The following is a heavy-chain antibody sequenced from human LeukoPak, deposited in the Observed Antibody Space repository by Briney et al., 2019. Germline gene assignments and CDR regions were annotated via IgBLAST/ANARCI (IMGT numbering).Heavy chain of an antibody. CDR3: ARAGDILTGSPFLWFDP. Sequence: SVKVSCKASGGTFTSYAISWVRQAPGQGLEWMGRIIPIFGTANYAQKFPGRVTITTDESTSTAYMELSSLRSEDTAVYYCARAGDILTGSPFLWFDPWGQGTLVTVSS. V-gene: IGHV1-69*05. J-gene: IGHJ5*02. D-gene: IGHD3-9*01. CDR2: IIPIFGTA. CDR1: GGTFTSYA.